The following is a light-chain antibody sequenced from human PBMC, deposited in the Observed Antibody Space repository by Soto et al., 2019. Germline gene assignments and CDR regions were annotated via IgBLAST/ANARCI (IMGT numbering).Light chain of an antibody. CDR2: AAS. Sequence: DIQMTQSPSSLSASVGDRVTITCRASQSISSYLNWYQQKPGKAPKLLIYAASSLQSGVPSRFSGSGSGTDFNLTISSLQPEDFATYYCQKSYSTLWTCGQGTQVDIK. J-gene: IGKJ1*01. V-gene: IGKV1-39*01. CDR3: QKSYSTLWT. CDR1: QSISSY.